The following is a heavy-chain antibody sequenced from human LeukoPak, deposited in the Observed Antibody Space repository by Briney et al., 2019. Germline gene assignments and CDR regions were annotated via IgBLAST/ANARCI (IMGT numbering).Heavy chain of an antibody. V-gene: IGHV1-69*06. D-gene: IGHD3-22*01. CDR1: GGTFSSYA. Sequence: ASVKVSCKASGGTFSSYAIIWVRQAPGQGLEWMGGIIPIFGTANYAQKFQGRVTITADKSTSTAYMELSSLRSEDTAVYYCATSITGVKDSSGYYTAFDIWGQGTMVTVSS. J-gene: IGHJ3*02. CDR2: IIPIFGTA. CDR3: ATSITGVKDSSGYYTAFDI.